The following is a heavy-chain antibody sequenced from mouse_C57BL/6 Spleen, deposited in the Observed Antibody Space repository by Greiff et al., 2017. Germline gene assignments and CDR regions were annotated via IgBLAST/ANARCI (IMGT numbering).Heavy chain of an antibody. CDR1: GFTFSSYA. V-gene: IGHV5-9-1*02. Sequence: EVKLVESGEGLVKPGGSLKLSCAASGFTFSSYAMSWVRQTPEQRLEWVAYISSGGDYIYYADTVKGRFTISIDNARNTLYLQLSSLKSEDTAMYYCTSDRTAQSPAWFAYWGQGTLVTVSA. CDR2: ISSGGDYI. J-gene: IGHJ3*01. CDR3: TSDRTAQSPAWFAY. D-gene: IGHD3-2*02.